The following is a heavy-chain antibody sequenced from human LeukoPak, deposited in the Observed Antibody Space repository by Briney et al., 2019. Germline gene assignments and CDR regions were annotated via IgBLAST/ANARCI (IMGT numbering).Heavy chain of an antibody. CDR1: GYTFTDYY. Sequence: SVKVSCKASGYTFTDYYIHWVRQAPGQGLEWMGRINPDSGDTNSAQRFQGRVIMTRDTSISTAYMELRRLRSDDTATYYCAKDHGFIGSNWFDPWGQGTLVTVPS. V-gene: IGHV1-2*06. CDR3: AKDHGFIGSNWFDP. J-gene: IGHJ5*02. CDR2: INPDSGDT. D-gene: IGHD3-10*01.